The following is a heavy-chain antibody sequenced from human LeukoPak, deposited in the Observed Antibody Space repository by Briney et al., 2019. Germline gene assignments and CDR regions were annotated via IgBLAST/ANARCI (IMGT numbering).Heavy chain of an antibody. CDR1: GYTFTGYY. V-gene: IGHV1-2*02. J-gene: IGHJ4*02. CDR3: ARDDIAVAGPGDY. CDR2: INPNSGGT. D-gene: IGHD6-19*01. Sequence: GASVKVSCKASGYTFTGYYVHWVRQAPGQGLEWVGWINPNSGGTNYAQKFQGRVTMTRDTSISTAYMELSRLRSDDTAVYYCARDDIAVAGPGDYWGQGTLVTVSS.